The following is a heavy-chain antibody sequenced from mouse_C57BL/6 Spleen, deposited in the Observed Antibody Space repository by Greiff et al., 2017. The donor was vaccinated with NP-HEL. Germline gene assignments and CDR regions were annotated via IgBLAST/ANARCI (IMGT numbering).Heavy chain of an antibody. V-gene: IGHV1-50*01. J-gene: IGHJ2*01. D-gene: IGHD1-1*01. CDR2: IDPSDSYT. CDR3: ARLTTVVATDY. Sequence: QVQLQQPGAELVKPGASVKLSCKASGYTFTSYWMQWVKQRPGQGLEWIGEIDPSDSYTNYNQKFKGKATLTVDTSSSTAYMQLSSMTSEDSAVYDCARLTTVVATDYWGQGTTLTVSS. CDR1: GYTFTSYW.